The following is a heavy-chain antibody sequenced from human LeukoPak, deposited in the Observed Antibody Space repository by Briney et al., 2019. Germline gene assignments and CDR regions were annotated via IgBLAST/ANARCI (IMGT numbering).Heavy chain of an antibody. J-gene: IGHJ4*02. CDR2: IKQDGSEK. CDR3: ARDKIVGATNFDY. V-gene: IGHV3-7*03. D-gene: IGHD1-26*01. Sequence: GGSLRLSCAASGFGFSNYWMSWVRQVPGKGLEWVANIKQDGSEKYYVDSVKGRFTISRDNAKNSLYLQMNSLRAEDTAKYYCARDKIVGATNFDYWGQGTLVTVSS. CDR1: GFGFSNYW.